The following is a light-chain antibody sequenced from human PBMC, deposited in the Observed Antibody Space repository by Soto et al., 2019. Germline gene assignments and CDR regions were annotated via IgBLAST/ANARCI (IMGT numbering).Light chain of an antibody. CDR2: KVS. CDR1: QSLVYSNGNTF. J-gene: IGKJ1*01. CDR3: MQCTHWPWT. V-gene: IGKV2-30*01. Sequence: DVVMTQSPLSLPVTLGQPASISCRSSQSLVYSNGNTFLNWFQQRPGQSPRRLIYKVSKRDSGVPDRVSGRGSVTDFTLKISRVEAEDVGVYYCMQCTHWPWTFGQGTKVEIK.